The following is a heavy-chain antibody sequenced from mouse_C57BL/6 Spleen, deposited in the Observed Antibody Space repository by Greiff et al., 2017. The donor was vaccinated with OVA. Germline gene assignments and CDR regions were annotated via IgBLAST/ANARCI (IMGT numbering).Heavy chain of an antibody. CDR1: GYTFTSYW. CDR2: IDPSDSYT. CDR3: ARGRIDYFDY. J-gene: IGHJ2*01. Sequence: QVQLQQPGAELVMPGASVKLSCKASGYTFTSYWMHWVKQRPGQGLEWIGEIDPSDSYTNYNQKFKGKSTLTVDKSSSTAYMQLSSLTSEDSAVYYCARGRIDYFDYWGQGTTRTVSS. V-gene: IGHV1-69*01.